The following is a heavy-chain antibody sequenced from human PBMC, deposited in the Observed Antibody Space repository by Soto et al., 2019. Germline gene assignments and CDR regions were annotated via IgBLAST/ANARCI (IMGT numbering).Heavy chain of an antibody. J-gene: IGHJ5*02. V-gene: IGHV4-31*03. CDR3: ATSAHRMAGFDP. CDR2: IYHNGNT. CDR1: GGPIATGGYY. D-gene: IGHD2-15*01. Sequence: QVQLQESGPGLVKPSQTPSVTCTVSGGPIATGGYYWSWIRHHPGKGLEWIGYIYHNGNTYYNPSLQRRSRPTKNPSKNQFPPNLTSVTAADPAVYYWATSAHRMAGFDPWGQGTLVTVSS.